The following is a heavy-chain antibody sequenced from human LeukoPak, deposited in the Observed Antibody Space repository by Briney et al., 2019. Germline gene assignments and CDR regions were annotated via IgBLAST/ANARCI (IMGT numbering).Heavy chain of an antibody. V-gene: IGHV3-23*01. J-gene: IGHJ4*02. Sequence: GGSLRLSCAASGFSFSSYAMSWVRQAPARGLEWVSSMKGGGETFYADSVKGRFTLSRDLSRDTVFLQLNNLRVEDTAIYYCAKASWVLNADAVWWGQGTLVTVSS. CDR2: MKGGGET. CDR1: GFSFSSYA. D-gene: IGHD3-9*01. CDR3: AKASWVLNADAVW.